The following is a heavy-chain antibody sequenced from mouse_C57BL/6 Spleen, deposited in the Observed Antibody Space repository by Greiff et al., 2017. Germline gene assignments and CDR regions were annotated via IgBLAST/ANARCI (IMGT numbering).Heavy chain of an antibody. J-gene: IGHJ4*01. Sequence: EVKLVESGGGLVKPGGSLKLSCAASGFTFSDYGMHWVRQAPEQGLEWVAYISSGSSTIYYADTVKGRFTISRDNAKNTLFLQMTSLRSEDTAMYYCARRVYYYGSSWAYYAMDYWGQGTSVTVSS. CDR2: ISSGSSTI. V-gene: IGHV5-17*01. CDR1: GFTFSDYG. D-gene: IGHD1-1*01. CDR3: ARRVYYYGSSWAYYAMDY.